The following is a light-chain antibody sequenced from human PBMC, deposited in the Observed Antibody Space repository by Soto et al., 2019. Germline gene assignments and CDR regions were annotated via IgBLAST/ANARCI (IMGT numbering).Light chain of an antibody. CDR2: DVS. CDR1: SSDVGGYNY. V-gene: IGLV2-14*01. CDR3: SSYTTSNTRQIV. J-gene: IGLJ1*01. Sequence: QSALTQPAAVSSSPGQSNTISCTGTSSDVGGYNYVSWYQQHPGKAPKFMIYDVSNRPSGVSNRFSGSKSGNTASLTISGLQAEDEADYYCSSYTTSNTRQIVFGTGTKVTVL.